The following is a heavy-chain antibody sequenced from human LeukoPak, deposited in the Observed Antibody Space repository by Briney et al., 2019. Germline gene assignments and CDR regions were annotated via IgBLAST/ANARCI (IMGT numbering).Heavy chain of an antibody. Sequence: GGSLRLSCAASGFTLSPYTMHWVRQAPGKGLEYVSAISSNGGTTFYANSVKGRFTISRDNSKNTLYLQMGSLRAEDMAVYYCARPCGSGWYFAFDIWGQGTMVTVSS. CDR2: ISSNGGTT. CDR3: ARPCGSGWYFAFDI. CDR1: GFTLSPYT. J-gene: IGHJ3*02. V-gene: IGHV3-64*01. D-gene: IGHD6-19*01.